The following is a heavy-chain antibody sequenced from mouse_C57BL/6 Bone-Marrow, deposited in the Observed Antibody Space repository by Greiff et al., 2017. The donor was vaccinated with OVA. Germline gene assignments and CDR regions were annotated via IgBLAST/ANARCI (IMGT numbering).Heavy chain of an antibody. J-gene: IGHJ3*01. CDR2: ISSGGSYT. Sequence: EVKLVESGGDLVKPGGSLTLSCAASGFTFSSYGMSWVRQTPDKRLEWVATISSGGSYTYYPDSVKGRFPISSDNAKNTLYLQMSSLKSEDTAMYYCASPYDYSWFAYWGQGTLVTVSA. D-gene: IGHD2-4*01. CDR1: GFTFSSYG. V-gene: IGHV5-6*01. CDR3: ASPYDYSWFAY.